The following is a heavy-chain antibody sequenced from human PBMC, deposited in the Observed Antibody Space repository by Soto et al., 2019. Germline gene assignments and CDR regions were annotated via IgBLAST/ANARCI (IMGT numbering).Heavy chain of an antibody. Sequence: QITLKESGPTLVKPTQTLTLTCTFSGFSLSTSEVGVGWIRQPPGKALQCLALIYWDDDKRYSPSLKSRLTIPKDTSKNPVVLTMTNMDPVDTATYYCAHAPGIAVTTNWFDPWGQGILVTVSS. CDR1: GFSLSTSEVG. CDR3: AHAPGIAVTTNWFDP. J-gene: IGHJ5*02. CDR2: IYWDDDK. D-gene: IGHD6-19*01. V-gene: IGHV2-5*02.